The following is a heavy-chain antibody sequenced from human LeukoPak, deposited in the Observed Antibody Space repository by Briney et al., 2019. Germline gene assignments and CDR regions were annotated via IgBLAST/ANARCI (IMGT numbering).Heavy chain of an antibody. Sequence: GGSLRLSCAASGFTFSSYAMSWVRQAPGKGLEWVSAISGSGGSTYYADSVKGRFTISRDNSKNTLYLQMNSLRAEDTAVYYCAKDEDRVSATFYDYWGQGTLVTVSS. D-gene: IGHD2/OR15-2a*01. CDR1: GFTFSSYA. V-gene: IGHV3-23*01. CDR3: AKDEDRVSATFYDY. J-gene: IGHJ4*02. CDR2: ISGSGGST.